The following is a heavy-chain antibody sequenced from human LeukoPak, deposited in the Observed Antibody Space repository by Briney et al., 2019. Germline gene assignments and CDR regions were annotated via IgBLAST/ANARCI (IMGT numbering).Heavy chain of an antibody. CDR2: INHSGST. Sequence: SETLSLTCAVYGGSFSGYYWSWIRQPPGKGLEWIGEINHSGSTNYNPSLKSRVTISVDTSKNQFSLKLSSVTAADTAVYYCATGRCSSTSCYDYWGQGTLVTVSS. CDR3: ATGRCSSTSCYDY. J-gene: IGHJ4*02. D-gene: IGHD2-2*01. CDR1: GGSFSGYY. V-gene: IGHV4-34*01.